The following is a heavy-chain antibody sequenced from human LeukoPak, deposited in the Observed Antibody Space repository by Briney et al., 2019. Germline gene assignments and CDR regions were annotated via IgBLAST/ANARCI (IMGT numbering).Heavy chain of an antibody. J-gene: IGHJ4*02. V-gene: IGHV4-61*02. Sequence: SETLSLTCTVSGGSLGSGSYYWSWIRHTAGKGLEWIGRIYTSGSTNYNPSLKGRVTISVDTSKNQFSLKLSSVTAADTAVYYCARTQLGDYFDYWGQGTLVTVSS. CDR2: IYTSGST. CDR3: ARTQLGDYFDY. CDR1: GGSLGSGSYY. D-gene: IGHD6-6*01.